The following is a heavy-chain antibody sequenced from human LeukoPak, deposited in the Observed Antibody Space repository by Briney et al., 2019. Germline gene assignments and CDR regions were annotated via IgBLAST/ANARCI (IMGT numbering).Heavy chain of an antibody. J-gene: IGHJ4*02. CDR2: ISAHNGNT. Sequence: ASVKVSCKASGYTFTSYGISWVRQAPGLGLEWMGWISAHNGNTNYAQKLQGRVTMTTDTSTNTAYMELRSLRSDDTAVYYCARGLDYVWGSYRYKGYFDYWGQGTLVTVSS. CDR3: ARGLDYVWGSYRYKGYFDY. V-gene: IGHV1-18*01. CDR1: GYTFTSYG. D-gene: IGHD3-16*02.